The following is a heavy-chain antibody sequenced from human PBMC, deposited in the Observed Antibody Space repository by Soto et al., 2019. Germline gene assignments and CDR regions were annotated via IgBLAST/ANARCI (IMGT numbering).Heavy chain of an antibody. V-gene: IGHV3-23*01. J-gene: IGHJ3*02. CDR2: ISSNSDST. CDR1: GFIFSNYA. Sequence: GGSLRLSCAASGFIFSNYAMNWVRQAPGEGLEWVSAISSNSDSTFYAESVRGRFTISRDNSVNTLYLQMSRLRTEDTAVYYCAHPRGYGVFDAVDIWGQGTMVTVSS. D-gene: IGHD4-17*01. CDR3: AHPRGYGVFDAVDI.